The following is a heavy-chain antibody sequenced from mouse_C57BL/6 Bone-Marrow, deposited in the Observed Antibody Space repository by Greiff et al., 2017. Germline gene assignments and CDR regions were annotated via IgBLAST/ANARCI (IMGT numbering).Heavy chain of an antibody. CDR2: IYPRDGST. V-gene: IGHV1-78*01. CDR3: ARSYHDYDEGFAY. Sequence: VKLQESDAELVKPGASVKISCKVSGYTFTDHTIHWMKQRPEQGLEWIGYIYPRDGSTKYNEKFTGKATLTADKSSSTAYMQLNSLTSEDSAVYFCARSYHDYDEGFAYWGQGTLVTVSA. J-gene: IGHJ3*01. CDR1: GYTFTDHT. D-gene: IGHD2-4*01.